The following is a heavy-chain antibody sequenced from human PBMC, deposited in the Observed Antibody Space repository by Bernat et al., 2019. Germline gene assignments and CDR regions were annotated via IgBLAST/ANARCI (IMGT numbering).Heavy chain of an antibody. CDR2: ISNDGRNK. V-gene: IGHV3-30*18. CDR3: AKERDSSNRYGGGFDY. Sequence: QVQLVESGGGVVQPGRSLRLSCAASGFTFSSYGMHWVRQAPGKGLEWVAVISNDGRNKYYADSVKDRLTISRDNSQNTLYLQMNSLRVEDTAVYYCAKERDSSNRYGGGFDYWGQGTLVTVSS. J-gene: IGHJ4*02. D-gene: IGHD6-13*01. CDR1: GFTFSSYG.